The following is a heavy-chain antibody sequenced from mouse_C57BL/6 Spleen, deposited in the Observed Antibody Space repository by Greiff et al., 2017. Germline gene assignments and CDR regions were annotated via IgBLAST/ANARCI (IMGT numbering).Heavy chain of an antibody. Sequence: EVQLQESGGGLVQPGGSLSLSCAASGFTFTDYYMSWVRQPPGKALEWLGFIRNKANGYTTEYSASVKGRFTISRYNSQSILYLQMNALRAEDSATYYCARYGWLLRDFDYWGQGTTLTVSS. CDR1: GFTFTDYY. CDR3: ARYGWLLRDFDY. V-gene: IGHV7-3*01. CDR2: IRNKANGYTT. J-gene: IGHJ2*01. D-gene: IGHD2-3*01.